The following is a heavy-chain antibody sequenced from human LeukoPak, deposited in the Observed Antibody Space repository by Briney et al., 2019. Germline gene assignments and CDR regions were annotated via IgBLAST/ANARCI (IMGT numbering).Heavy chain of an antibody. CDR1: GGTFSSYA. Sequence: VASVKVSCKASGGTFSSYAISWVRQAPGQGLEWMGGIIPIFGTANYAQKFQGRVTITADESTSTAYMELSSLRSEDTAVYYCARDRVWTRGYSYVGMGVYYFDYWGQGTLVTVSS. J-gene: IGHJ4*02. CDR2: IIPIFGTA. CDR3: ARDRVWTRGYSYVGMGVYYFDY. D-gene: IGHD5-18*01. V-gene: IGHV1-69*13.